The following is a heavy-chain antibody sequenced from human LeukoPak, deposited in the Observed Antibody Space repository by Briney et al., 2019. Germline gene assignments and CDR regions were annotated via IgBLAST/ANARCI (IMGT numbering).Heavy chain of an antibody. CDR1: GFTFSSYS. V-gene: IGHV3-21*01. D-gene: IGHD6-6*01. Sequence: GGSLRLSCAASGFTFSSYSMNWVRQAPGKGLEWVSSISSSSYIYYADSVKGRFTISRDNAKNSLYLQMNSLRAEDTAVYYCARADPTYSSSIDYWGQGTLVTVSS. CDR3: ARADPTYSSSIDY. J-gene: IGHJ4*02. CDR2: ISSSSYI.